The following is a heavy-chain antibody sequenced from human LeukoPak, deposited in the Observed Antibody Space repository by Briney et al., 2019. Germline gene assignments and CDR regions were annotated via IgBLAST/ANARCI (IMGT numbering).Heavy chain of an antibody. V-gene: IGHV3-74*01. CDR1: GFTFSSYW. CDR2: IYSDGSST. CDR3: ARDLSGTYYDFWSGYYDWYFDL. Sequence: PGGSLRLSCAASGFTFSSYWMHWVRQAPGKGLVWVSRIYSDGSSTSYADSVKGRFTISRDNAKNTLYLQMNSLRAEDTAVYYCARDLSGTYYDFWSGYYDWYFDLWGRGTLVTVSS. D-gene: IGHD3-3*01. J-gene: IGHJ2*01.